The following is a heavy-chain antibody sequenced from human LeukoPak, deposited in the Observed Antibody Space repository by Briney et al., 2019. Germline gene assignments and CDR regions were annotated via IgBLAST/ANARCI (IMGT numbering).Heavy chain of an antibody. CDR1: GGSISSSSYY. D-gene: IGHD6-19*01. CDR2: IYYSGNT. J-gene: IGHJ4*02. Sequence: PSETLSLTCTVSGGSISSSSYYWGWIRQPPGKGLEWIGSIYYSGNTYYNASLKSQVSISIDTSKNQFSLRLTSVTAADTAVYYCARDAKYSSGWPYYFDYWGQGTLVTVSS. CDR3: ARDAKYSSGWPYYFDY. V-gene: IGHV4-39*02.